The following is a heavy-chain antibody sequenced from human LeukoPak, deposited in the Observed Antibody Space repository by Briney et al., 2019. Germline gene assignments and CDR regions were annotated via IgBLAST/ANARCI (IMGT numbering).Heavy chain of an antibody. Sequence: SETLSLTCAVYGGSFSGYYWSWIRQPPGKGLEWIGEINHSGSTNYNPSLKSRVTISVDTSKNQFSLRLSSVTAADTAVYYCARDDDDLDYWGQGTLVTVSS. CDR2: INHSGST. CDR3: ARDDDDLDY. V-gene: IGHV4-34*01. CDR1: GGSFSGYY. J-gene: IGHJ4*02. D-gene: IGHD1-1*01.